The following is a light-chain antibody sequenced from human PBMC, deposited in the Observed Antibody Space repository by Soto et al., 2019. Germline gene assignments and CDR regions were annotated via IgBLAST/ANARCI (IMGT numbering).Light chain of an antibody. J-gene: IGKJ1*01. CDR3: QQRSNWPPWT. CDR2: DAS. V-gene: IGKV3-11*01. Sequence: EFVLSQSAATLSLSPGKRATLSCRASQSVSSYLAWYQQKPGQAPRLLIYDASNRATGIPARFSGSGSGTDFTLTISSLEPEDFAVYYCQQRSNWPPWTFGQGTKVDIK. CDR1: QSVSSY.